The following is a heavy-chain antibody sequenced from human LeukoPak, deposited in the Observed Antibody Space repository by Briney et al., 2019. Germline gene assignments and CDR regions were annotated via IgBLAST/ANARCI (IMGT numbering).Heavy chain of an antibody. CDR2: IYYSGST. CDR1: GGSISSYY. CDR3: VRGYYYGSGSYYRGYFDY. D-gene: IGHD3-10*01. J-gene: IGHJ4*02. V-gene: IGHV4-59*01. Sequence: KTSETLSLTCTVSGGSISSYYWSWIRQPPGKGLEWIGYIYYSGSTNYNPSLKSRVTISVDRSKTQFSLKLSSVTAADTAVYYCVRGYYYGSGSYYRGYFDYWGQGTLVTVSS.